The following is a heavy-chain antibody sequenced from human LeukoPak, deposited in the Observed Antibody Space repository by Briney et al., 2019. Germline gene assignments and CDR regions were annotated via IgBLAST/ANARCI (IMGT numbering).Heavy chain of an antibody. V-gene: IGHV3-48*03. CDR2: ISSSGSTI. J-gene: IGHJ3*02. CDR1: RFSFSSYE. D-gene: IGHD6-13*01. Sequence: SGGSLRLSCVASRFSFSSYEMNWVRQAPGKGLEWLSYISSSGSTIFYADSVKGRFTISRDNAKNSLYLQMNRLRAEDTAVYYCARGRAGYSSSWGIWGQGTMVTVSS. CDR3: ARGRAGYSSSWGI.